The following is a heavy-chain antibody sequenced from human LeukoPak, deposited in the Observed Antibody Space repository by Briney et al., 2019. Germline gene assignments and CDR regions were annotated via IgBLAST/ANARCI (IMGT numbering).Heavy chain of an antibody. CDR1: GFSFRTYA. CDR2: VSSDGTKV. D-gene: IGHD6-13*01. J-gene: IGHJ4*02. V-gene: IGHV3-30*18. Sequence: GGSLRLSCVASGFSFRTYAVHWVRQAPGKGLEWVAVVSSDGTKVYHADSVRGRFTISRDNSKNTLYLQMTNLRPEDAAIYYCAKDYLGSSWSFDYWGQGTLVTVSS. CDR3: AKDYLGSSWSFDY.